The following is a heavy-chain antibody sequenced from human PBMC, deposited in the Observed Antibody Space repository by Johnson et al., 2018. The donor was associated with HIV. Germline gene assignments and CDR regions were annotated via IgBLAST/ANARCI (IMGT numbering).Heavy chain of an antibody. J-gene: IGHJ3*02. V-gene: IGHV3-7*01. CDR1: GFTLSSYW. CDR2: IKQGGSEK. Sequence: VQLVESGGGLVQPGGSLRLSCAACGFTLSSYWMSWVRQAPGKGLEWVANIKQGGSEKYYVDSVKGRFTISRDNAKKSLYLQMNSLRAEDTAVYYCARDGSNFGAFDIWGQGTMVTVSS. CDR3: ARDGSNFGAFDI. D-gene: IGHD1-1*01.